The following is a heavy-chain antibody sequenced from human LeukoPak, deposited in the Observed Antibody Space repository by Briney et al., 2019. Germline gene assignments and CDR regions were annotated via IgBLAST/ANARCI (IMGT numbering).Heavy chain of an antibody. D-gene: IGHD3-16*02. CDR1: GFTFSSYS. V-gene: IGHV3-21*01. Sequence: GGSLRLSCAASGFTFSSYSMNWVRQAPGKGLEWVSSISSRSSYIYYADSVKGRFTISRDNAKNSLYLQMNSLRAEDTAVYYCARGEGYEKRLGELSLSVYWGQGTLVTVSS. CDR2: ISSRSSYI. J-gene: IGHJ4*02. CDR3: ARGEGYEKRLGELSLSVY.